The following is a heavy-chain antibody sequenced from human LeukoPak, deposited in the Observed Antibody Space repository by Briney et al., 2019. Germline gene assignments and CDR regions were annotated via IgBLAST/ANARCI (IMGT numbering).Heavy chain of an antibody. CDR3: ARVGSDYLSFDY. CDR2: MYYSVST. V-gene: IGHV4-59*08. D-gene: IGHD4-17*01. CDR1: GVAISSYY. J-gene: IGHJ4*02. Sequence: PSGTLSLTCAVSGVAISSYYWSWVRQPPGKGLEWIGYMYYSVSTNYNPSLKSRVTISVDTSKNQFSLKLSSVTAADTAVYYCARVGSDYLSFDYWGQGTLVTVSS.